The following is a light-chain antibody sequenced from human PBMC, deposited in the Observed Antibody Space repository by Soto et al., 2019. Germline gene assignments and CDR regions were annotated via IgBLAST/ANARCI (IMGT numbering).Light chain of an antibody. CDR3: QQYNSYSSYT. J-gene: IGKJ2*01. V-gene: IGKV1-5*01. Sequence: DIQMTQSPSTLSASVGDRVTITCRASQSISSWLAWYQQKPGKAPKLLIYDASSLKSGVPSRFSGSGSGTEFTLTISNLQPEDFATYYCQQYNSYSSYTFGQGTKLEIK. CDR2: DAS. CDR1: QSISSW.